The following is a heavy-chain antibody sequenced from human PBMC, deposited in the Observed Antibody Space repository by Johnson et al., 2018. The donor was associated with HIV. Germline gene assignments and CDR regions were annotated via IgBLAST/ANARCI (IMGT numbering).Heavy chain of an antibody. Sequence: VQLVESGGGLIQPGGSLRLSCAASGFTVSSNYMSWVRQAPGKGLGWVSVFYSGGSTYYADSVKGRFTISRANSKNTLYLQMNSLRAEDTAVYYCAREGATIEGRSTFDIWGPGTMVTVSS. V-gene: IGHV3-53*01. J-gene: IGHJ3*02. CDR1: GFTVSSNY. CDR3: AREGATIEGRSTFDI. CDR2: FYSGGST. D-gene: IGHD5-24*01.